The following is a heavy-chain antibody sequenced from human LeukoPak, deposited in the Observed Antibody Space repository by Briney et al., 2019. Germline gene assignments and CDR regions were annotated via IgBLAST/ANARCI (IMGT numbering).Heavy chain of an antibody. V-gene: IGHV1-69*01. CDR3: ARSSLYSSSWYEPPSLGEDY. D-gene: IGHD6-13*01. J-gene: IGHJ4*02. CDR2: IIPIFGTA. Sequence: SVKVSCKASGGTFSSYAISWVRQAPGQGLEWMGGIIPIFGTANYAQNFRGRVTITAEESTSTAYMELSSLRSEDTAVYYCARSSLYSSSWYEPPSLGEDYWGQGTLVTVSS. CDR1: GGTFSSYA.